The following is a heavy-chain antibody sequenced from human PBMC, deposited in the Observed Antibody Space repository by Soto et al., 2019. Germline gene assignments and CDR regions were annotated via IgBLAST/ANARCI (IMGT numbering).Heavy chain of an antibody. CDR3: ARTATGDYGPPLDN. CDR1: GYTFTTYG. V-gene: IGHV1-18*01. J-gene: IGHJ4*02. D-gene: IGHD4-17*01. CDR2: ITPFNDNT. Sequence: QIHLVQSGGEVKKPGASVKVSCKTSGYTFTTYGISWVRQAPGQGLEWMGWITPFNDNTNYAQNLRGKVTIPTDPSTTPASLERRSLKSDDPAVNYGARTATGDYGPPLDNWGQGTLSPSPQ.